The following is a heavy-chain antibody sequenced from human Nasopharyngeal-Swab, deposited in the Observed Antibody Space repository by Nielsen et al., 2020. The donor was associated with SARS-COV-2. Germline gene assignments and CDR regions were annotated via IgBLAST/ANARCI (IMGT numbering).Heavy chain of an antibody. Sequence: SETLSLTCTVSGDSIRSGSYYWTWNRQPAGEGLEWIGRIFTSGNTHYNPSLKSRVTISIDTSNSQFSLQLSSVTAADTAVYYCARGDSYGDYFDYWGQVTLFTVSS. J-gene: IGHJ4*02. CDR3: ARGDSYGDYFDY. CDR1: GDSIRSGSYY. V-gene: IGHV4-61*02. D-gene: IGHD4-17*01. CDR2: IFTSGNT.